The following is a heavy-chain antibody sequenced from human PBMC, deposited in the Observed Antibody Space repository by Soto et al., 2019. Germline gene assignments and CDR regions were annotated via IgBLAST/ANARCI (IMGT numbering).Heavy chain of an antibody. CDR3: AKARRLLKRGGAFDI. J-gene: IGHJ3*02. V-gene: IGHV3-23*01. CDR1: GFTFSSSA. CDR2: FGTSANNT. Sequence: EELLLESGGGLVQPGGSLRISCVASGFTFSSSAMNWVRQAPGKGLEWVSTFGTSANNTYYADSVRGRFTISRDNSKNTLYLQMNSLRVDDTAVYYCAKARRLLKRGGAFDIWGQGAMVTVSS. D-gene: IGHD2-15*01.